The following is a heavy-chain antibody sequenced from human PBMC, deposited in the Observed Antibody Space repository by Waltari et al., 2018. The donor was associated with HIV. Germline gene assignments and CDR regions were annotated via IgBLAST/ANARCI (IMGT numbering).Heavy chain of an antibody. CDR2: INHSGST. J-gene: IGHJ1*01. Sequence: QVQLQQWGAGLLKPSETLSLTCAVYGGSFSGYYWSWIRQPPGKGLEWIGEINHSGSTNYNPSLKSRVTISVDTSKNQFSLKLSSVTAADTAVYYCARGNGIAVAGTGKKYFQHWGQGTLVTVSS. CDR1: GGSFSGYY. D-gene: IGHD6-19*01. V-gene: IGHV4-34*01. CDR3: ARGNGIAVAGTGKKYFQH.